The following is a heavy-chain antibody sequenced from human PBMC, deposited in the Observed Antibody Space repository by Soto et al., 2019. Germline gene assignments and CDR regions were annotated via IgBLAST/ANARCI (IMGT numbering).Heavy chain of an antibody. J-gene: IGHJ4*02. CDR2: IYYSGST. D-gene: IGHD6-13*01. CDR1: GGSISSSSYY. CDR3: ATSYGNAWYTY. Sequence: SETLSLTCTVSGGSISSSSYYWGWIRQPPEKGLEWIRSIYYSGSTYYNPSLKSRVTISVDTSKDQFSLQLSSVTVEDTAVYYCATSYGNAWYTYWGQGTQVTVSS. V-gene: IGHV4-39*01.